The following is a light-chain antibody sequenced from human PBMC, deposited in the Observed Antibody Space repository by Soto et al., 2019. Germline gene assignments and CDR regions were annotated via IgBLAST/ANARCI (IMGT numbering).Light chain of an antibody. CDR3: QQRSDWPPL. CDR2: DAS. Sequence: EIVLTQSPATLSLSPGERATLSCRASQSVTRYLAWYQQKPGQAHRLLIYDASKRATGVPARFSGSGSGTDFTLTISSLEPEDFAVYYCQQRSDWPPLFGGGTKVEIK. V-gene: IGKV3-11*01. CDR1: QSVTRY. J-gene: IGKJ4*01.